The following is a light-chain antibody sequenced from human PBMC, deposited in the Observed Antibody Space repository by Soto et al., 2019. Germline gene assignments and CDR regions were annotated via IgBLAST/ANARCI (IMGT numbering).Light chain of an antibody. CDR1: QSISSW. J-gene: IGKJ1*01. CDR3: QPYGGMWK. Sequence: DIQRTHSPSTLSASVGDRVSITCAASQSISSWLAWYQQKPGKAPKLLIYDASSLESGVPSRFSGSGSGTEFTLTISSLQPDDFVSYCCQPYGGMWKFGQGTKV. V-gene: IGKV1-5*01. CDR2: DAS.